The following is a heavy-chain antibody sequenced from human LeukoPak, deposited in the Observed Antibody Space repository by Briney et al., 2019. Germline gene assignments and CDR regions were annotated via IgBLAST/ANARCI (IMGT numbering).Heavy chain of an antibody. CDR2: IYYSGST. J-gene: IGHJ4*02. Sequence: SETLSLTCTVSGGSISSGGYYWSWIRQHPGKGLEWIGYIYYSGSTYYNPSLKSRVTISVDTSKNQFSLKLSSVTAADTAVYYCARRGVYNRIDYWGQGTLVTVSS. CDR1: GGSISSGGYY. CDR3: ARRGVYNRIDY. V-gene: IGHV4-31*03. D-gene: IGHD6-13*01.